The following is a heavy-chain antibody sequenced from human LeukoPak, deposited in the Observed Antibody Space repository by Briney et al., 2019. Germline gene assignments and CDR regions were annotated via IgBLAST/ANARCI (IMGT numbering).Heavy chain of an antibody. CDR2: ISGSGGST. CDR1: GFTFSSYG. V-gene: IGHV3-23*01. Sequence: PGGSLRLSCAASGFTFSSYGMSWVRQAPGKGLEWVSAISGSGGSTYYADAVKDRFTISRDNSKHTVYLEMKSLRAEDTAVYYCAKDRYYYCSGSPSPFDYWGQGTLVTVSS. J-gene: IGHJ4*02. CDR3: AKDRYYYCSGSPSPFDY. D-gene: IGHD3-10*01.